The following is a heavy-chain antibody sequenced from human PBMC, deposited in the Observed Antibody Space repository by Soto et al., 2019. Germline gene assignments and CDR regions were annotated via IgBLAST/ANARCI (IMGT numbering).Heavy chain of an antibody. CDR2: ISNTGST. Sequence: GGALRLSCVASGFTVSNNYMSWVRQAPGRGLEWVSAISNTGSTYYAGSVKGRSTISRDSSTNTLYLEVNSLRADDTAVYYCAKVNVVVVAATFEYEYYFDYWGPGTLVPVSP. V-gene: IGHV3-53*01. D-gene: IGHD2-15*01. CDR3: AKVNVVVVAATFEYEYYFDY. J-gene: IGHJ4*02. CDR1: GFTVSNNY.